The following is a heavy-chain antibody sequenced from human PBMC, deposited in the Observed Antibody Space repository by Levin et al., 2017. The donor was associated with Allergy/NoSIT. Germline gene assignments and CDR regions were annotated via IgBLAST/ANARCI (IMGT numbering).Heavy chain of an antibody. D-gene: IGHD2-15*01. CDR2: IYYSGST. Sequence: SETLSLTCAVSGYSISSGDYYWSWIRQPPGKGLEWIGYIYYSGSTYYNPSLKSRVTISVDTSKNQFSLKLSSVTAADTAVYYCAGTHLGGWSFDYWGQGTLVTVSS. CDR1: GYSISSGDYY. J-gene: IGHJ4*02. CDR3: AGTHLGGWSFDY. V-gene: IGHV4-30-4*01.